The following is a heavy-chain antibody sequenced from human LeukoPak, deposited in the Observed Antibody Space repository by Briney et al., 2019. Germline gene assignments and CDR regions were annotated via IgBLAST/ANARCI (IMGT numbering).Heavy chain of an antibody. CDR2: IRYDGSDK. V-gene: IGHV3-30*02. J-gene: IGHJ5*02. Sequence: PGGSLRLSCAASGFTFSSYGMHWVRQAPGKGLEWVAFIRYDGSDKYYADSVKGRFTISRDNSKNTLYLQMNSLRAEDTAVYYCAKDRYSNYVFDPWGQGTLVTVSS. CDR3: AKDRYSNYVFDP. CDR1: GFTFSSYG. D-gene: IGHD4-11*01.